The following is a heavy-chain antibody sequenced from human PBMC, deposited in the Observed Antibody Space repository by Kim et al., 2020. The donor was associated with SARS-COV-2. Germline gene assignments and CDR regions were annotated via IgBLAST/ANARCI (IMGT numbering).Heavy chain of an antibody. Sequence: ASVKVSCKASGYTFTSYYMHWVRQAPGQGLEWMGIINPSGGSTSYAQKFQGRVTMTRDTSTSTVYMELSSLRSEDTAVYYCARGKYCSSTSCYAGYYYYYMDVWGKGTTVTVSS. V-gene: IGHV1-46*01. D-gene: IGHD2-2*01. CDR2: INPSGGST. CDR3: ARGKYCSSTSCYAGYYYYYMDV. CDR1: GYTFTSYY. J-gene: IGHJ6*03.